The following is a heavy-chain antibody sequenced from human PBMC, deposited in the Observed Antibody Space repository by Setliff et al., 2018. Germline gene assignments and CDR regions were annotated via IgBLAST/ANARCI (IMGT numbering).Heavy chain of an antibody. CDR3: ARAVGYCSGGSCYKGDDY. V-gene: IGHV1-18*01. J-gene: IGHJ4*02. CDR1: GYTFTSYG. D-gene: IGHD2-15*01. CDR2: ISAYNGNT. Sequence: ASVKVSCKASGYTFTSYGISWVRQAPGQGLEWMGWISAYNGNTNYAQKLQGRVTMTTDTSTDTAYMEVRSLGSDDTAMYYCARAVGYCSGGSCYKGDDYWGQGTLVTVSS.